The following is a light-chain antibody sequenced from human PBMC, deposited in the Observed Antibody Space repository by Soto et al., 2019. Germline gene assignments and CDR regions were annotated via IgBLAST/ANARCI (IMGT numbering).Light chain of an antibody. CDR1: SSDVGGYNY. V-gene: IGLV2-14*01. CDR3: SSYTSSSTPYV. J-gene: IGLJ1*01. Sequence: QSALTQPASVSGSPGQSITISCTGTSSDVGGYNYVSWYQHHPGKAPQLMIYDVSNRPSGVSNRFSGSKSGNTASLTISGLQAEYEADYYCSSYTSSSTPYVFGPGTKVTVL. CDR2: DVS.